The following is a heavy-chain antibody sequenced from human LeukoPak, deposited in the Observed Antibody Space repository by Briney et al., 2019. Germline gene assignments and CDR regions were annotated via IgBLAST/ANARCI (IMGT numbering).Heavy chain of an antibody. CDR3: ATGYSSGWLPFDY. V-gene: IGHV1-24*01. Sequence: GASVKVSCKASGGTFSSYAISWVRQAPRKGLEWMGGFDPEDGETIYAQKFQGRVTMTEDTSTDTAYMELSSLRSEDTAVYYCATGYSSGWLPFDYWGQGTLVTVSS. CDR2: FDPEDGET. CDR1: GGTFSSYA. J-gene: IGHJ4*02. D-gene: IGHD6-19*01.